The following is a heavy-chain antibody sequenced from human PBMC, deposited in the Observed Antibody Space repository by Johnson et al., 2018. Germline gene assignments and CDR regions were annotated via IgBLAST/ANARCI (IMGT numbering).Heavy chain of an antibody. CDR3: AGGGRWLQAEFDY. CDR1: GFTFSSYD. CDR2: ISHDGNSQ. V-gene: IGHV3-30*03. Sequence: QVQLVQSGGDVVQPARSLRLSCAASGFTFSSYDIYWVRQAPGKGLGWVAVISHDGNSQYYADSVKGRFTISRDDSKNTVSLQMNSLRGADTAVYLCAGGGRWLQAEFDYWGQGTLVTVSS. D-gene: IGHD5-24*01. J-gene: IGHJ4*02.